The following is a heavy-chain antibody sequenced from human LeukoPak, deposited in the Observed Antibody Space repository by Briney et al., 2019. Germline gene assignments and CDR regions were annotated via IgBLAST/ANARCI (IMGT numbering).Heavy chain of an antibody. D-gene: IGHD4-17*01. V-gene: IGHV4-59*01. CDR3: ARDKSDYGDDYYYGMDV. J-gene: IGHJ6*02. CDR2: IYYSGST. CDR1: GGSISSYY. Sequence: SETLSLTCTVSGGSISSYYWSWIRQPPGKGLEWIGYIYYSGSTNYNPSLKSRVTISVDTSKNQFSLKLSSVTAADTAVYYCARDKSDYGDDYYYGMDVWGQGTTVTVSS.